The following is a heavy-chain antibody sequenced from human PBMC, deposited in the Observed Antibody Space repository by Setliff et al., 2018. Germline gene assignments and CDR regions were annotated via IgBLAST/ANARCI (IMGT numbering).Heavy chain of an antibody. CDR1: GDSVSSNSAA. CDR3: ARGQYYYDSSGYPWAFDI. Sequence: SQTLSLTCAISGDSVSSNSAAWNWIRQSPSRGLEWLGGTYYRSKWYNDYAVSVKSRITINPDTSKNQFSLQLNSVTPEDTAVYYCARGQYYYDSSGYPWAFDIWGQGTMVTVSS. D-gene: IGHD3-22*01. J-gene: IGHJ3*02. CDR2: TYYRSKWYN. V-gene: IGHV6-1*01.